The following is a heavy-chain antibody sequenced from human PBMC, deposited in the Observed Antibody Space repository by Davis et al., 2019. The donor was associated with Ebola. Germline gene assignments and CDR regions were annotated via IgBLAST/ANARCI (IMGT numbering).Heavy chain of an antibody. CDR3: ANLDYGDNSGFDY. D-gene: IGHD4-23*01. CDR1: GFTFSSYA. V-gene: IGHV3-30*18. J-gene: IGHJ4*02. Sequence: GESLKISCAASGFTFSSYAMHWVRQAPGKGLEWVAIISSDGSSKYCVDSLKGRFTISRDNSKNTLFLQMDSLRVEDTAVYYCANLDYGDNSGFDYWGQGTLVTVSS. CDR2: ISSDGSSK.